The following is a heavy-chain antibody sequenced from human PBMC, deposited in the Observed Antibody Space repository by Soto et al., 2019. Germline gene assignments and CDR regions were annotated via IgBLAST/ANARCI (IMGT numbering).Heavy chain of an antibody. CDR1: GVSFNNNG. Sequence: QVQLVQSGAEVKKHGSSVKVSCKTSGVSFNNNGIGWVRQAPGHGLEWMGGVSPPFRTSNYARKFLGRISITADASTGTVIRERRSLTSEDTAREYWARVLYYGSGGYSHYGMDVWGQGTTVTVSS. D-gene: IGHD3-10*01. CDR3: ARVLYYGSGGYSHYGMDV. J-gene: IGHJ6*02. V-gene: IGHV1-69*01. CDR2: VSPPFRTS.